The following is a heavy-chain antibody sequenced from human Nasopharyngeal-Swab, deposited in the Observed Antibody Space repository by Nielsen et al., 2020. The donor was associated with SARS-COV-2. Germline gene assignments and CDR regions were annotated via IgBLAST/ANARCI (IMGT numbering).Heavy chain of an antibody. CDR1: GFTFNSYV. CDR3: APDPNWGLGY. V-gene: IGHV3-23*01. D-gene: IGHD7-27*01. Sequence: GGSLRLSCAASGFTFNSYVMIWVRQAPGEGLEWVSYITVSGDATNYAEPVKGRFTISRDNSKNLLYLQMNSLRVEDTATYYCAPDPNWGLGYWGRGTLVTVSS. J-gene: IGHJ4*02. CDR2: ITVSGDAT.